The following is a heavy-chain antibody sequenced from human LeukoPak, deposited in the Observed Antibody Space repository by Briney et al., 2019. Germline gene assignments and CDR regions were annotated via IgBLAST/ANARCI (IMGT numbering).Heavy chain of an antibody. CDR1: GFTVSSNY. V-gene: IGHV3-53*01. D-gene: IGHD2-8*01. CDR3: ARDLAMA. Sequence: PGGSLRLSCAASGFTVSSNYLSWVRQAPGKGLEWVSVIFGGGSTYYADSVKGRFTISTDITKNTLYLRMNSLRVDDTAVYYCARDLAMAWGQGTLVTVSS. CDR2: IFGGGST. J-gene: IGHJ5*02.